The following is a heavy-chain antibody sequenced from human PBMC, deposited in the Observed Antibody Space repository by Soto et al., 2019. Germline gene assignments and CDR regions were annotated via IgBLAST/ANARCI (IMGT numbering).Heavy chain of an antibody. V-gene: IGHV3-7*01. CDR2: IKQDGSEK. CDR3: ASEIELLEYDN. J-gene: IGHJ4*02. CDR1: GFTFSSYW. D-gene: IGHD1-7*01. Sequence: PGGSLRLSCAASGFTFSSYWMSWVRQAPGKGLEWVANIKQDGSEKYYVDSVKGRFTISRDNAKNSLYLQMNSLRAEDTAVYYCASEIELLEYDNRGQGTPVTVSS.